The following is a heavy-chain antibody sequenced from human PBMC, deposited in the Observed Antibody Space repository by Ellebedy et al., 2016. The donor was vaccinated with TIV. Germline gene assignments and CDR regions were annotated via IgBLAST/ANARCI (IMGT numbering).Heavy chain of an antibody. CDR2: IKQDGGET. J-gene: IGHJ3*02. CDR1: GFAFRSYW. Sequence: GGSLRLSCAASGFAFRSYWMSWVRQAPGKGLEWVANIKQDGGETYYEDSVKGRFNISSDNAKRTLDLQMTSLRAEDTAIYYCATDGSYGDYLSPTHAFGIWGQGTLVTVSP. D-gene: IGHD3-16*01. CDR3: ATDGSYGDYLSPTHAFGI. V-gene: IGHV3-7*01.